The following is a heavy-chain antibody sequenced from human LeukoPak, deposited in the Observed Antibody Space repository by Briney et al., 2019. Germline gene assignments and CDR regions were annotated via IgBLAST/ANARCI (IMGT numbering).Heavy chain of an antibody. J-gene: IGHJ4*02. D-gene: IGHD3-22*01. CDR1: GITFSSYA. Sequence: GRSLRLSCAASGITFSSYAMHWVRQAPGKGLEWVAVISYDGSNKYYADSVKGRLTISRDNSKNTLYLQMNSLRAEDTAVYYCARDGPDDSIDYWGQGTLVTVSS. CDR3: ARDGPDDSIDY. V-gene: IGHV3-30-3*01. CDR2: ISYDGSNK.